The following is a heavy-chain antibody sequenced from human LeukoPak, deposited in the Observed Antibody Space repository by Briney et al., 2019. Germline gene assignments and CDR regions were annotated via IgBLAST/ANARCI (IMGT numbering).Heavy chain of an antibody. CDR1: GGSFSGYY. CDR2: INHSGST. J-gene: IGHJ3*02. V-gene: IGHV4-34*01. D-gene: IGHD3-9*01. CDR3: ARGHYYDILTGYYMRAFDI. Sequence: SETLSLTCAVYGGSFSGYYWSWIRQPPGKGLEWIGEINHSGSTNYNPSLKSRVTISVGTSKNQFSLKLSSVTAADTAVYYCARGHYYDILTGYYMRAFDIWGQGTMVTVSS.